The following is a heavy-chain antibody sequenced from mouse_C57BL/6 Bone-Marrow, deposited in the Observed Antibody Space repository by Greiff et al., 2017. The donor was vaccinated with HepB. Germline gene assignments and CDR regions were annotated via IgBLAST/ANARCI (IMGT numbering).Heavy chain of an antibody. CDR2: IDPEDGDT. J-gene: IGHJ3*01. V-gene: IGHV14-1*01. D-gene: IGHD2-4*01. Sequence: EVQGVESGAELVRPGASVKLSCTASGFNIKDYYMHWVKQRPEQGLEWIGRIDPEDGDTEYAPKFQGKATMTADTSSNTAYLQLSSLTSEDTAVYYCTTWGLRRREWFAYWGQGTLVTVSA. CDR1: GFNIKDYY. CDR3: TTWGLRRREWFAY.